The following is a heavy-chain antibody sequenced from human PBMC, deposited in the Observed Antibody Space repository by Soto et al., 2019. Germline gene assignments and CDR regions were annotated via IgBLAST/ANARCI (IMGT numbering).Heavy chain of an antibody. CDR1: GYSFNSYW. V-gene: IGHV5-51*01. D-gene: IGHD2-15*01. CDR3: ARASSGAYYFQYYGMDV. J-gene: IGHJ6*02. Sequence: GESLKISCKGSGYSFNSYWIGWVRQMPGKGLEWMGIIYPGDSDTRYNPSFQGHVTISADKSISTAYLQWSSLKASDTAMYYCARASSGAYYFQYYGMDVWGQGTTVTVSS. CDR2: IYPGDSDT.